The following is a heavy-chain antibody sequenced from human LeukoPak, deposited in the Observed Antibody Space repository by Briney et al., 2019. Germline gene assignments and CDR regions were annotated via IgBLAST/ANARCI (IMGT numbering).Heavy chain of an antibody. CDR3: ARGNYDYVWGSYWTANWFDP. J-gene: IGHJ5*02. CDR1: GGSISSYY. CDR2: IYYSGST. D-gene: IGHD3-16*01. Sequence: SETLSLTCTVSGGSISSYYWSWLRQPPGKGLEWIGYIYYSGSTNYNPSLKSRVTISVDTSKNQFSLKLSSVTAADTAVYYCARGNYDYVWGSYWTANWFDPWGQGTLVTVSS. V-gene: IGHV4-59*01.